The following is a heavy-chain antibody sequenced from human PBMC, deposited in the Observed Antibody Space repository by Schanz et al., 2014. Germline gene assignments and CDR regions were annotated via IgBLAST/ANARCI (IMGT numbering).Heavy chain of an antibody. J-gene: IGHJ4*02. D-gene: IGHD5-18*01. CDR2: ISYDGNNK. Sequence: QLQLVESGGGVVQPGRSLRLSCAASGFPFRSYVMHWVRQAPGKGLEWVAFISYDGNNKFYTDSVKGRFTISRDNSRNTLYLEIDTLRPEDTAVYFCAREMDTAIGDYWGQGTLVTVSS. CDR1: GFPFRSYV. CDR3: AREMDTAIGDY. V-gene: IGHV3-30*04.